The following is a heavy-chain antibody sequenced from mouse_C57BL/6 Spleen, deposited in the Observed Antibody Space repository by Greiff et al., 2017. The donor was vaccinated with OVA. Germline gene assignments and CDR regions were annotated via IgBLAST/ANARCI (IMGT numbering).Heavy chain of an antibody. CDR2: IWSGGST. CDR1: GFSLTSYG. J-gene: IGHJ4*01. V-gene: IGHV2-2*01. D-gene: IGHD1-1*01. Sequence: QVQLQQSGPGLVQPSQSLSITCTVSGFSLTSYGVHWVRQSPGKGLEWLGVIWSGGSTDYNAAFISRLSISKDNSKSQVFFKMNSLQADDTAIYYCARPFTTVVAQDYAMDYWGQGTSVTVSS. CDR3: ARPFTTVVAQDYAMDY.